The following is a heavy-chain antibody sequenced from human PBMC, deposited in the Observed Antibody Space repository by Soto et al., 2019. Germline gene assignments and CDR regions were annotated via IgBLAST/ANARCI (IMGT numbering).Heavy chain of an antibody. CDR1: GGSISSSSYY. D-gene: IGHD3-22*01. V-gene: IGHV4-39*01. J-gene: IGHJ4*02. CDR3: ARNNLYYDSSGYDY. CDR2: IYYSGST. Sequence: SETLSLTCTVSGGSISSSSYYWGWIRQPPGKGLEWIGSIYYSGSTYYNPSLKSRVTISVDTSKNQFSLKLSSVTAADTAVYYCARNNLYYDSSGYDYWGQGTLVTVSS.